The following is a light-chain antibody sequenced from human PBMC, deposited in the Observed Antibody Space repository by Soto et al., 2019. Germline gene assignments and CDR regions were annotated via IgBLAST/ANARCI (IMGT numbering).Light chain of an antibody. CDR2: SNN. V-gene: IGLV1-44*01. Sequence: QSVLTQPPSVSGTPGQTVSISCSGSASNLGGNPVNWYQHLPGAAPKLLIYSNNQRPSGVPDRFSGSKSGSSASLVISGRQSEDEADYYCAAWHDSLNGVLFGGGTKLTVL. CDR3: AAWHDSLNGVL. J-gene: IGLJ2*01. CDR1: ASNLGGNP.